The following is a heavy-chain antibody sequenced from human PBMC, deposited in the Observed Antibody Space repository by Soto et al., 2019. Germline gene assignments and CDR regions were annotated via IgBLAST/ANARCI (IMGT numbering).Heavy chain of an antibody. CDR1: GFTFSSYA. J-gene: IGHJ6*02. CDR2: ISYDGSNK. Sequence: AGGSLRLSCAASGFTFSSYAMHWVRQAPGKGLEWVAVISYDGSNKYYADSVKGRFTISRDNSKNTLYLQMNSLRAEDTAVYYCARDYGYYDFWSGSYYYGMDVWGQGTTVTVSS. CDR3: ARDYGYYDFWSGSYYYGMDV. V-gene: IGHV3-30-3*01. D-gene: IGHD3-3*01.